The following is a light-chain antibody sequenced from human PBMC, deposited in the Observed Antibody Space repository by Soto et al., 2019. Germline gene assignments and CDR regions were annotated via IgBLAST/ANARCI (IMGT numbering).Light chain of an antibody. J-gene: IGLJ1*01. Sequence: QSVLTQPPSVSAAPGQKVTISCSGSSSNIGSSTVTWYQQLPGAAPTVLIHSNNQRPSGVPDRFSGSKSGTSASLAISGLQSDDEADYYCATWDDSLKGYVFGTGTKLTVL. CDR3: ATWDDSLKGYV. CDR1: SSNIGSST. CDR2: SNN. V-gene: IGLV1-44*01.